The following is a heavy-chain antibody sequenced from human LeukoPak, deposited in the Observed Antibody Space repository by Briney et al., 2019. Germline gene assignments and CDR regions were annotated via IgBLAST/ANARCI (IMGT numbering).Heavy chain of an antibody. CDR3: AKDARSAYYDSSGYPDY. J-gene: IGHJ4*02. D-gene: IGHD3-22*01. V-gene: IGHV3-23*01. CDR2: ISGSGGST. Sequence: GGSLRLSCAASGFTFSSYAMSWVRQAPGKGLEWVSAISGSGGSTYYADSVKGRFTISRDNSKNTLYLQMNSLRAEDTAVYYCAKDARSAYYDSSGYPDYWGQGTLVTVSS. CDR1: GFTFSSYA.